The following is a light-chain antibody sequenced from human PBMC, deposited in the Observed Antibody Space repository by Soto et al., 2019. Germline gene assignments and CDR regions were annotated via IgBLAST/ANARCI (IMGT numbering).Light chain of an antibody. CDR2: DAS. J-gene: IGKJ1*01. Sequence: EIVLAQSPATLSLSPGERATLSCRASQSVNSYLAWYQQKPGQAPRLLIYDASNRATDIPARFSGSGSGTDFTLTISSLEPADFAVDYCLQRSSWPWTLGQGTKVEIK. CDR1: QSVNSY. V-gene: IGKV3-11*01. CDR3: LQRSSWPWT.